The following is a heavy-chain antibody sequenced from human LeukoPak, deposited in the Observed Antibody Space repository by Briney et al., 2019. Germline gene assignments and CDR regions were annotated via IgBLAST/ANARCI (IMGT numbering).Heavy chain of an antibody. CDR3: ARDGGHYDILTGYTNYFDY. J-gene: IGHJ4*02. D-gene: IGHD3-9*01. Sequence: GGSLRLSCAASGFTFSDYYMSWIRQAPGKGLEWVSYISSSGSTIYYADSVKGRFTISRDNAKNSLYLQMNSLRAEDTAVYYCARDGGHYDILTGYTNYFDYWGQGTLVTVSS. CDR1: GFTFSDYY. CDR2: ISSSGSTI. V-gene: IGHV3-11*01.